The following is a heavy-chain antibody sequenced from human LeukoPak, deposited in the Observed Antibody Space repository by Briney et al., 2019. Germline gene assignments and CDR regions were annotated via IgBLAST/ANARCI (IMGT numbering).Heavy chain of an antibody. CDR3: ARGDSSSWLPSFDP. V-gene: IGHV1-2*02. CDR1: GYTFTSYA. Sequence: ASVKVSCKASGYTFTSYAMNWVRQAPGQGLEWMGWINPNSGGTNYAQKFQGRVTMTRDTSISTAYMELRRPRSDDTAVYYCARGDSSSWLPSFDPWGQGTLVTVSS. CDR2: INPNSGGT. D-gene: IGHD6-13*01. J-gene: IGHJ5*02.